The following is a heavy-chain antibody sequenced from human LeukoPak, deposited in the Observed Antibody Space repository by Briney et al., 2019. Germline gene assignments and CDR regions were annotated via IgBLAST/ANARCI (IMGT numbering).Heavy chain of an antibody. CDR3: ARDAREYSSSPDY. CDR1: GFTFSSPA. CDR2: ISYDGSNK. Sequence: GGSLRLSCAASGFTFSSPAMSWVRQAPGKGLEWVAVISYDGSNKHYADSVKGRFTISRDNSKNTLYLQMNSLRAEDTAVYYCARDAREYSSSPDYWGQGTLVTVSS. V-gene: IGHV3-30-3*01. J-gene: IGHJ4*02. D-gene: IGHD6-6*01.